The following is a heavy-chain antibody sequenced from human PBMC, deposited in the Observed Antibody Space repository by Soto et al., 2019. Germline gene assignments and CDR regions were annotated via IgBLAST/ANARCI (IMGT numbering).Heavy chain of an antibody. CDR2: ISWNSGSI. CDR1: GFTFDDYA. V-gene: IGHV3-9*01. D-gene: IGHD2-2*01. CDR3: AKDAGPFVVVPATLDY. Sequence: GGSLRLSCAASGFTFDDYAMHWVRQAPGKGLEWVSGISWNSGSIGYADSVKGRFTISRDNAKNSLYLQMNSLRAEDTALYYCAKDAGPFVVVPATLDYWGQGTLVTVSS. J-gene: IGHJ4*02.